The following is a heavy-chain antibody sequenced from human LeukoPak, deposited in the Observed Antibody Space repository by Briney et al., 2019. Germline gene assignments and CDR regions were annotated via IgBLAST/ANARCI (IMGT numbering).Heavy chain of an antibody. J-gene: IGHJ4*02. CDR3: ARDKEAVDY. CDR2: IYYSGST. CDR1: GGSISSSSYY. D-gene: IGHD6-19*01. V-gene: IGHV4-39*02. Sequence: SETLSLTCTVSGGSISSSSYYWGWIRQPPGKGLEWIGSIYYSGSTYYNPSLKSRVTISVDTSKNQFSLKLSSVTAADTAVYYCARDKEAVDYWGQGTLVTVSS.